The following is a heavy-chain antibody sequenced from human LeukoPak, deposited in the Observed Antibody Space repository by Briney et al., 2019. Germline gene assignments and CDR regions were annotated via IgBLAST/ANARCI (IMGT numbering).Heavy chain of an antibody. D-gene: IGHD3-3*01. J-gene: IGHJ4*02. Sequence: SETLSLTCTVSGGSISIGGYYWSWLRQHPGKGLEWIGYVSYSGSTYYNPSLKSRVTISVDTSKNQFSLKLSSVTAADTAVYYCARLGAGPTYYDFWSGYSSFYFDYWGQGTLVTVSS. CDR1: GGSISIGGYY. CDR3: ARLGAGPTYYDFWSGYSSFYFDY. CDR2: VSYSGST. V-gene: IGHV4-31*03.